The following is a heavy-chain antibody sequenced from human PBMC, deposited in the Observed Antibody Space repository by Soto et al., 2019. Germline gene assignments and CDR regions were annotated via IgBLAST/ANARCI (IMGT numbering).Heavy chain of an antibody. V-gene: IGHV3-23*01. CDR3: ANEWALGYY. CDR1: GFTFSNYA. Sequence: EVQLLESGGGLVQPGGSLRLSCEASGFTFSNYAMRWVRQAPGKGLEWVSAISADGYFTTYYADSVKGRFSISRDNSENTVYRKMNTLRAEDTAVYFCANEWALGYYWGQGTLVTVAS. J-gene: IGHJ4*02. D-gene: IGHD1-26*01. CDR2: ISADGYFTT.